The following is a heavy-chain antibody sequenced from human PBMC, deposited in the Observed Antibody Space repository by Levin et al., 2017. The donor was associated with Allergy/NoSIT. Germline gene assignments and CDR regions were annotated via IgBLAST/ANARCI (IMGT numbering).Heavy chain of an antibody. CDR2: VSYDEINT. V-gene: IGHV3-30-3*01. CDR1: GFTFRSYA. CDR3: ARRGGVANSRSPGAFDV. J-gene: IGHJ3*01. Sequence: GESLKISCAASGFTFRSYAMNWVRQAPGKGLEWVAIVSYDEINTFYADSVKGRFTISRDNSKNTLYLQMNSLRADDTPVYYCARRGGVANSRSPGAFDVWGQGTMVTVSS. D-gene: IGHD2/OR15-2a*01.